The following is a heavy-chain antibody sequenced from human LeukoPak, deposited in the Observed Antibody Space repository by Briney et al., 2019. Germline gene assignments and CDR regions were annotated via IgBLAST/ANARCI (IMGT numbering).Heavy chain of an antibody. CDR1: GFTFSGSG. CDR3: AKGGCRGTCNPLAY. V-gene: IGHV3-23*01. CDR2: SGDSEGST. D-gene: IGHD2-15*01. J-gene: IGHJ4*02. Sequence: GGSLRLSCAASGFTFSGSGMSWVRQAPGKGLEWIARSGDSEGSTYYADSLKGRFTISRDNSKNTLYLQMNNLRAEDKDVYYCAKGGCRGTCNPLAYWGQGALVTVS.